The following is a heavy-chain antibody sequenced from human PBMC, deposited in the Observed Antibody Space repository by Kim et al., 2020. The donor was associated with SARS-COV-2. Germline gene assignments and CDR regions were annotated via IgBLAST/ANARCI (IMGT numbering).Heavy chain of an antibody. CDR2: IRNKAYGGTT. D-gene: IGHD2-21*01. CDR1: GFTVGDYA. CDR3: TRGHRVNCGASCSYFEGFDY. V-gene: IGHV3-49*04. J-gene: IGHJ4*02. Sequence: GGSLRLSCTASGFTVGDYAMNWVRQGPGKGLEWVGFIRNKAYGGTTDYAASVKGRFTISRDDSKNTAYLQMNNLKTEDTAVYYCTRGHRVNCGASCSYFEGFDYWGQGTLVTVSS.